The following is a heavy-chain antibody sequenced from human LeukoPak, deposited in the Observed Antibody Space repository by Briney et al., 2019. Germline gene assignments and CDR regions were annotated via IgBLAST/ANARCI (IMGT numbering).Heavy chain of an antibody. CDR3: ARDVLLGGAPHHWYFDV. CDR2: INPNSGGT. V-gene: IGHV1-2*02. D-gene: IGHD2-15*01. CDR1: GYTFTGYY. Sequence: ASVKVSCKTSGYTFTGYYMHWMRPAPGQGLEWMGWINPNSGGTNYAQKFQGRVTMTRDTSISTAYMELSRLRSDDTAVYYCARDVLLGGAPHHWYFDVWGRGTLVTVSS. J-gene: IGHJ2*01.